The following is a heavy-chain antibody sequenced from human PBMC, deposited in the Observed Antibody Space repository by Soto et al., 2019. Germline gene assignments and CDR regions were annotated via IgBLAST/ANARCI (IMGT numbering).Heavy chain of an antibody. CDR3: ARGSNHFDY. J-gene: IGHJ4*02. CDR2: INSDGNSK. D-gene: IGHD4-4*01. CDR1: GFTFSPFW. Sequence: EVQLVESGGGLVQPGGSLRLSCAASGFTFSPFWMHWVRQVPGKGPVWVSRINSDGNSKSYADSVKGRFTISRDNAKNTLYLQRNSLRAEDTAVYYCARGSNHFDYWGQGTLVTVSS. V-gene: IGHV3-74*01.